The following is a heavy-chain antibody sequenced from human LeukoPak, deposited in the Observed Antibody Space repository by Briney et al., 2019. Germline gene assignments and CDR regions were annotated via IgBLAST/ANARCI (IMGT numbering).Heavy chain of an antibody. D-gene: IGHD3-3*01. Sequence: SEALSLTCSVSGNFISTGSYYWSWIRQPAGKGLEWIGHIYTNGRTDYNPSLKSRVTISVDKSKNQFALRLSSVTAADTAVYYCANSVGVVLLYYWGQGTLVTVSS. CDR3: ANSVGVVLLYY. J-gene: IGHJ4*02. CDR1: GNFISTGSYY. V-gene: IGHV4-61*09. CDR2: IYTNGRT.